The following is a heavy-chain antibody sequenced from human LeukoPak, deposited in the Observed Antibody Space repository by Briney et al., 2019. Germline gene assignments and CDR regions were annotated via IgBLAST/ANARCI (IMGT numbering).Heavy chain of an antibody. D-gene: IGHD5-24*01. Sequence: GGSLRLSCAASGFIFSSYWMSWVRQAPGKGLEWVATIKEDGSEKYYGDSVKGRFAISRDNAKNSMYLQMDSLRVEDTAVYYCARGKWLQPGLYYFDYWGQGTLVTVSS. J-gene: IGHJ4*02. CDR1: GFIFSSYW. CDR3: ARGKWLQPGLYYFDY. CDR2: IKEDGSEK. V-gene: IGHV3-7*04.